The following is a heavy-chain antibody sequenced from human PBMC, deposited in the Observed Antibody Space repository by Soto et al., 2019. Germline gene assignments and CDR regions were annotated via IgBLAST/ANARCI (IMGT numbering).Heavy chain of an antibody. V-gene: IGHV3-48*03. Sequence: EVQLVESGGGLVQPGGSLRLSCVASGFTFSTYEMNWVRQAPGKGLEWVSYIRGPGSPIQYADSVKGRFTISRDNAKNSLYLEMNSLRDEDTAIYYCATKIYGTTYFGSWGQGTLVTVSS. J-gene: IGHJ4*02. D-gene: IGHD1-1*01. CDR2: IRGPGSPI. CDR1: GFTFSTYE. CDR3: ATKIYGTTYFGS.